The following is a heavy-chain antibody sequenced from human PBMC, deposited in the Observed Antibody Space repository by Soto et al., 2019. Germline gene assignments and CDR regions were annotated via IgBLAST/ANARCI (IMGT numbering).Heavy chain of an antibody. CDR1: GFTFSSYG. D-gene: IGHD4-17*01. CDR3: ARELYGDYGEDY. Sequence: EVQLVESGGGLVQPGGSRRLSCAASGFTFSSYGMHWVRQAPGKGLVWVSRIKSDGSSTSYADSVKGRFTISRANAKNPVYLHMNSLRAEDTAVYYRARELYGDYGEDYWGQGTLVTVSS. V-gene: IGHV3-74*01. CDR2: IKSDGSST. J-gene: IGHJ4*02.